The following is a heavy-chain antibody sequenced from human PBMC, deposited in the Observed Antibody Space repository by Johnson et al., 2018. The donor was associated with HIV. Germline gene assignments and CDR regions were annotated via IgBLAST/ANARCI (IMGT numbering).Heavy chain of an antibody. Sequence: VQLVESGGGLVQPGGSLRLSCAASGFTVSSNYMSWVRQAPGKGLEWVSVLYSGGSTYYADSVKGRFTISRDNSKNTLYLQMNSLRAEDTAVYYCARDHIAAAVGAFDIWGQGTMVTVSS. V-gene: IGHV3-66*01. CDR2: LYSGGST. CDR3: ARDHIAAAVGAFDI. J-gene: IGHJ3*02. D-gene: IGHD6-13*01. CDR1: GFTVSSNY.